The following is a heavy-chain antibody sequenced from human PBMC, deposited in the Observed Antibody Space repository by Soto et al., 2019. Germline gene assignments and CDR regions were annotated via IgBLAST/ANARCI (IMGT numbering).Heavy chain of an antibody. CDR2: ISYDGSNK. D-gene: IGHD5-18*01. Sequence: PGGSLRLSCAASGFTFSSYGMHWVRQAPGKGLEWVAVISYDGSNKYYADSVKGRFTISRDNSKNTLYLQMNSLRAEDTAVYYCAKSPRPGYSYGYPPFDYWGQGTLVTVSS. V-gene: IGHV3-30*18. CDR1: GFTFSSYG. J-gene: IGHJ4*02. CDR3: AKSPRPGYSYGYPPFDY.